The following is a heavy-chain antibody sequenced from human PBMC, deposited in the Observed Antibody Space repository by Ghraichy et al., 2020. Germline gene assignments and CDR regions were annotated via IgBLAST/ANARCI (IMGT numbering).Heavy chain of an antibody. Sequence: SETLSLTCTVSGGSIGSYNWSWVRQTPGKGLEWIGNIDYSGSANYHPSLKTRVTMSVDTSQNQISLRLTSATAADTAVYYCARGRGPYTSSWRFWGQGTLVTVFS. J-gene: IGHJ4*02. CDR2: IDYSGSA. CDR3: ARGRGPYTSSWRF. V-gene: IGHV4-59*01. CDR1: GGSIGSYN. D-gene: IGHD6-13*01.